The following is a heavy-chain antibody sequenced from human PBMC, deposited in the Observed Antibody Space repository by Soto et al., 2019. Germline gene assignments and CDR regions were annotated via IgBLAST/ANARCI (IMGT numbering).Heavy chain of an antibody. Sequence: EVQLVESGGGLVQPGRSLRLSCAASGFTFNDYGMHWVRQTPGKGLEWVSGISWSSDNIGYADSVKGRFTISRDNAKKSLSLQMNSLRAEDTAVYYCGRGILAYYYGVDVWGQGTTVTVSS. CDR2: ISWSSDNI. CDR3: GRGILAYYYGVDV. V-gene: IGHV3-9*01. CDR1: GFTFNDYG. J-gene: IGHJ6*02.